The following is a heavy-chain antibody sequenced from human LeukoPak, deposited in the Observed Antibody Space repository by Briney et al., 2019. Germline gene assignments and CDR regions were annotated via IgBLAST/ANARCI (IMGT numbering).Heavy chain of an antibody. J-gene: IGHJ4*02. V-gene: IGHV3-30*04. D-gene: IGHD6-13*01. Sequence: PGGSLRLSCAASGFTLSSYAMHWVRQAPGKGLEWVAVKSYDGSNKYYADSVKGRFTISRDNSKNTLYLQMNSLRAEDTAVYYCASDTQLVDYWGQGTLVTVSS. CDR3: ASDTQLVDY. CDR2: KSYDGSNK. CDR1: GFTLSSYA.